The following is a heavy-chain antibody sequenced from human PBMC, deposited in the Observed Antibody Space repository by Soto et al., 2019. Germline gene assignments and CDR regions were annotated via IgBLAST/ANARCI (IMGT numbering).Heavy chain of an antibody. J-gene: IGHJ6*02. V-gene: IGHV1-69*13. Sequence: GASVKVSCKASGGTFSSYAISWVRQAPGQGLEWMGGIIPIFGTANYAQKFQGRATITADESTSTAYMELSSLRSEDTAVYYCERGIAVGDYYYGMDVWGQGTTVTVSS. CDR2: IIPIFGTA. D-gene: IGHD6-19*01. CDR3: ERGIAVGDYYYGMDV. CDR1: GGTFSSYA.